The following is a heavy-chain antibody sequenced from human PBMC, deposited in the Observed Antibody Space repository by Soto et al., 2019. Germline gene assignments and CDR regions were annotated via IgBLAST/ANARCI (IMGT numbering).Heavy chain of an antibody. CDR3: AKTTRQLLHGNSYYYGMDV. V-gene: IGHV3-30*18. D-gene: IGHD2-15*01. CDR2: ISYDGSNK. Sequence: GGFLRLSCAASGFTFSSYGMHWVRQAPGKGLEWVAVISYDGSNKYYADSVKGRSTISRDNSKNTLYLQMNSLRAEDTAVYYCAKTTRQLLHGNSYYYGMDVWGQGTTVTVSS. CDR1: GFTFSSYG. J-gene: IGHJ6*02.